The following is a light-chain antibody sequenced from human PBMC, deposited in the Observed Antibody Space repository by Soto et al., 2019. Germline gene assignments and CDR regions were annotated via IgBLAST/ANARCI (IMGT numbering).Light chain of an antibody. V-gene: IGKV3-11*01. Sequence: EIVPAQASVTLSLSPGEGATLSCKALQNINTNLGWYQQKPGQAPRLLIYDASLRATGIPARFTGSGSGTDFTLTINSLEPEDFAVYYCQQRGNWPRTWAFGQGTKVDIK. CDR1: QNINTN. CDR3: QQRGNWPRTWA. CDR2: DAS. J-gene: IGKJ1*01.